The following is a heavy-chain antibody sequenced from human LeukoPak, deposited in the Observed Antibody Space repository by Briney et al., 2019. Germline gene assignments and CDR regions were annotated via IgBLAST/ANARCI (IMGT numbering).Heavy chain of an antibody. D-gene: IGHD5-24*01. CDR1: GDSISRSSDY. Sequence: PSETLSLTCTVSGDSISRSSDYWGWIRQPPGKGPEWIGSVYYIGSTFYNPSLKSRLTISIDTSKNQFSHKLRSVTAADTAVYYCAREDAEQMDNSFDIWGQGTMVTVSS. J-gene: IGHJ3*02. CDR3: AREDAEQMDNSFDI. V-gene: IGHV4-39*07. CDR2: VYYIGST.